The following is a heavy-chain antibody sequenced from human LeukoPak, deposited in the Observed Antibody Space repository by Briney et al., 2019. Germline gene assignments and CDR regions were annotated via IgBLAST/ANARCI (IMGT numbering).Heavy chain of an antibody. J-gene: IGHJ3*02. CDR2: ISSSSSYI. Sequence: GGSLRLSCAASGFTFSSYSMNWVRQAPGKGLEWVSSISSSSSYIYYADSVKGRFTISRDNAKNSLYLQMNSLRAEDTAVYYCARDKSDTADAFDIWGQGTMVTVSS. V-gene: IGHV3-21*01. CDR1: GFTFSSYS. D-gene: IGHD2-2*02. CDR3: ARDKSDTADAFDI.